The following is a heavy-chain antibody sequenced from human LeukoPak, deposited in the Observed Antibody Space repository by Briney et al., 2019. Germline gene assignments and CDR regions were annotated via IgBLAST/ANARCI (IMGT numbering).Heavy chain of an antibody. D-gene: IGHD2-21*02. Sequence: GASVKVSCKASGYTFTGYYMHWVRQAPGQGLEWMGWINPNSGGTNYAQKFQGWVTMTRDTSISTAYMELSRLRSDDTAVYYCARALGKVVTATLPHYWGQGTLVTVSS. V-gene: IGHV1-2*04. J-gene: IGHJ4*02. CDR3: ARALGKVVTATLPHY. CDR1: GYTFTGYY. CDR2: INPNSGGT.